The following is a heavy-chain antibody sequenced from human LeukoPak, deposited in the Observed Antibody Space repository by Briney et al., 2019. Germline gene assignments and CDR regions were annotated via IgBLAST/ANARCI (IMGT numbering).Heavy chain of an antibody. J-gene: IGHJ4*02. CDR3: ARDFGYCGGDFWERFDY. V-gene: IGHV3-74*01. CDR2: INSDGSST. Sequence: GGSLRLSCAASGFTFSSYWMHWVRQAPGKGLVWVSRINSDGSSTSYADSVKGRFTISRDNAKNTLYLQMNSLRAEDTAVYYCARDFGYCGGDFWERFDYWGQGTLVTVSS. CDR1: GFTFSSYW. D-gene: IGHD2-21*02.